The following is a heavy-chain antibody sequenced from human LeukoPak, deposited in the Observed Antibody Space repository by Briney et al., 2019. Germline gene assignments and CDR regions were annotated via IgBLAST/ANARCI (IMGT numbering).Heavy chain of an antibody. J-gene: IGHJ4*02. CDR3: AKSYGSGSYYPDY. D-gene: IGHD3-10*01. CDR1: EFSFNIYA. V-gene: IGHV3-23*01. Sequence: EGSLRLSCAASEFSFNIYAMNWVRQAPGKGLEWVSTISGNDGSTYYADSVKGRFTISRDNFKNTLFLHMNNLRAEDTAVYYCAKSYGSGSYYPDYWGQGTLVTVSS. CDR2: ISGNDGST.